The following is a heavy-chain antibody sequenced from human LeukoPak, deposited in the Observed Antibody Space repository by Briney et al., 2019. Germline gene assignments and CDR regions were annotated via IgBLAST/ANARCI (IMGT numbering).Heavy chain of an antibody. CDR3: ARAEYAFDI. CDR2: ISYDGSNK. V-gene: IGHV3-30-3*01. D-gene: IGHD3-10*01. Sequence: GKSLRLSCAASGFTFNHYAMHWVRQAPGKGLEWVTLISYDGSNKYYADSVKGRFTISRDNSRNTLYLQMNSLRPEDTAVYYCARAEYAFDIWGQGTAVTVSS. CDR1: GFTFNHYA. J-gene: IGHJ3*02.